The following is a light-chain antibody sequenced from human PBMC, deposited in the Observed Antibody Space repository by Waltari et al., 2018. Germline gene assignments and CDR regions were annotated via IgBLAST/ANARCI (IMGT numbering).Light chain of an antibody. Sequence: SYELTQSPSVSVSPGQTASITCSGDKLGEKHVSWYQLRPGQSPLLVISHNKRPSGIPERFSGSNSGNTATLTISGTQSMEEADYYCQAWDNSVVFGGGTKLTVL. V-gene: IGLV3-1*01. CDR2: HN. J-gene: IGLJ2*01. CDR1: KLGEKH. CDR3: QAWDNSVV.